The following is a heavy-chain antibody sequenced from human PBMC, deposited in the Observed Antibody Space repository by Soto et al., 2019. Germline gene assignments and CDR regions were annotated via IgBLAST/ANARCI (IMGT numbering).Heavy chain of an antibody. D-gene: IGHD3-9*01. CDR1: GYTFTIYY. J-gene: IGHJ4*02. Sequence: KGSCKASGYTFTIYYMHFVRQAPGQWLERMGIINPSGGSTSYAQKFQGRVTMTRDTSTSIVYMELSSLRSEDTAVYYCARDPAYYDILTGYYDYWGQGTLVTVSS. CDR2: INPSGGST. CDR3: ARDPAYYDILTGYYDY. V-gene: IGHV1-46*01.